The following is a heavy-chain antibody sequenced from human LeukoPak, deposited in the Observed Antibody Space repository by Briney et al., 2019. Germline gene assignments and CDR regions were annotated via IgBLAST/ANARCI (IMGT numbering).Heavy chain of an antibody. J-gene: IGHJ4*02. CDR1: GSTFSSFA. CDR3: VKDLRSDFMGVLSRYLSY. V-gene: IGHV3-64D*09. Sequence: GGSLRLSCSASGSTFSSFAMHWVRQAPGKGLEYVAAISRNGGSTYYADSVKGRFTISRDNSESTLYLQMSSLRAEDTAVYLCVKDLRSDFMGVLSRYLSYWGQGTLVTVSS. D-gene: IGHD2/OR15-2a*01. CDR2: ISRNGGST.